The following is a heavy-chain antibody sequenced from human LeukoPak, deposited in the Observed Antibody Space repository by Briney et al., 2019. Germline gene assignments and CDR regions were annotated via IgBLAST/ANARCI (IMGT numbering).Heavy chain of an antibody. D-gene: IGHD3-16*02. CDR3: ARGFTFGGVIVLSRGKYFDY. Sequence: SETLSLTCTVSGGSISSSSYYWGWIRQPPGKGLEWIGEINHSGSTNYNPSLKSRVTISVDTSKNQFSLKLSSVTAADTAVYYCARGFTFGGVIVLSRGKYFDYWGQGTLVTVSS. V-gene: IGHV4-39*07. J-gene: IGHJ4*02. CDR2: INHSGST. CDR1: GGSISSSSYY.